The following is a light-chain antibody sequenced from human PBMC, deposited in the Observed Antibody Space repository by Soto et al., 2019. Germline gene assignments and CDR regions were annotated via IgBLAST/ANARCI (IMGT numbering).Light chain of an antibody. CDR2: AAS. Sequence: EIEMTQSPATLSVSLGQRATLPCRASQTVNSNLAWYQQKPGQAPRILIYAASTMATGIPARFSGSGFGTEFTLTISSLQPEDFAAYDCQQCNNWTETFGQGTKFDI. V-gene: IGKV3-15*01. J-gene: IGKJ1*01. CDR3: QQCNNWTET. CDR1: QTVNSN.